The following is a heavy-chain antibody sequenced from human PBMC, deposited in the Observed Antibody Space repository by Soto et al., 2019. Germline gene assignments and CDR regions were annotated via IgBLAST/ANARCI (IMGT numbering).Heavy chain of an antibody. J-gene: IGHJ6*02. Sequence: PGGSLRLSCAASGFTFSSYSVNWVRQAPGKGLEWVSSISSSSSYIYYADSVKGRFTISRDNAKNSLYLQMNSLRAEDTAVYYCASSSGWYDYYYGMDVWGQGTTVTVSS. CDR1: GFTFSSYS. D-gene: IGHD6-19*01. CDR3: ASSSGWYDYYYGMDV. V-gene: IGHV3-21*01. CDR2: ISSSSSYI.